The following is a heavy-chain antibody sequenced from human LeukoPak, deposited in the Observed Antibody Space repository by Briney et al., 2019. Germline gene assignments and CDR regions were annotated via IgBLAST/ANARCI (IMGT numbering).Heavy chain of an antibody. J-gene: IGHJ3*02. CDR2: ITNSGRNT. CDR3: VKDDGSGSYYKRGAFNI. Sequence: PGGSLRLSCAASGFXFNNFAIGWVRQAPGKGLEWISGITNSGRNTYYADSVRGRFTVSRDNSKNTVVLQMGSLRHDDTAVYYCVKDDGSGSYYKRGAFNIWGHGTMVKVAS. D-gene: IGHD3-10*01. V-gene: IGHV3-23*05. CDR1: GFXFNNFA.